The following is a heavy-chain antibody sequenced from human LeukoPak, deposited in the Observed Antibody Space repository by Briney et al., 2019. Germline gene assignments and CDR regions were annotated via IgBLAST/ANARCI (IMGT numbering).Heavy chain of an antibody. D-gene: IGHD3-16*01. Sequence: SETLSLTCTVSGGSISSGGYYWSWIRQHPGKGLEWIGYIYYSGSTYYNPSLKSRVIISVDTSKNQFSLKPSSVTAADTAVYYCANRLRTNWFDPWGQGTLVTVSS. CDR2: IYYSGST. CDR3: ANRLRTNWFDP. V-gene: IGHV4-31*03. J-gene: IGHJ5*02. CDR1: GGSISSGGYY.